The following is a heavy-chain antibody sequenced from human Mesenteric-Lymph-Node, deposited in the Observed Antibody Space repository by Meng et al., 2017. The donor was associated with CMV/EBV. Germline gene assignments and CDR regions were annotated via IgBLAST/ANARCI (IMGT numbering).Heavy chain of an antibody. V-gene: IGHV1-2*02. J-gene: IGHJ6*02. D-gene: IGHD3-16*01. Sequence: ASVKVSCKASGYIFTGYYMHWVRQAPGQGLEWMGWINPNSGGTNYAQKFQGRVTLTRDTSISTAYMELSRLRSDDTAVYYCARDLVNTFGGLYHGMDVWGQGTTVTVSS. CDR3: ARDLVNTFGGLYHGMDV. CDR2: INPNSGGT. CDR1: GYIFTGYY.